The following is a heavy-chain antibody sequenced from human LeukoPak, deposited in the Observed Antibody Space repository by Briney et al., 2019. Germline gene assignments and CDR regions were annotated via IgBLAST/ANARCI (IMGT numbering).Heavy chain of an antibody. Sequence: SQTLSLTCTVSGDSISSGSYYWSWIRQPAGKGLEYIGRINTGGTTNYNPSLRSRVTISVDASKNQFSLNLGSVSAADTAVYYCARTLLPAVKGAFDIWGQGTMVTVSS. CDR3: ARTLLPAVKGAFDI. J-gene: IGHJ3*02. CDR1: GDSISSGSYY. D-gene: IGHD3-22*01. CDR2: INTGGTT. V-gene: IGHV4-61*02.